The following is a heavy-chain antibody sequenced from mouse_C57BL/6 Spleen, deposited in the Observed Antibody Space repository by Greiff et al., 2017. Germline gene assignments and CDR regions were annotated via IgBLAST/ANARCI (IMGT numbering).Heavy chain of an antibody. CDR3: ARWLLRYFDV. CDR1: GYTFTSYY. D-gene: IGHD2-3*01. Sequence: QVQLQQSGAELVRPGASVKMSCKASGYTFTSYYMHWVKQKPRQGLEWIGAIYPGNGDTSYNQKFKGKATLTVDKSSSTAYMQLSSLTSEDSAVYFCARWLLRYFDVWGTGTTVTVSS. V-gene: IGHV1-12*01. CDR2: IYPGNGDT. J-gene: IGHJ1*03.